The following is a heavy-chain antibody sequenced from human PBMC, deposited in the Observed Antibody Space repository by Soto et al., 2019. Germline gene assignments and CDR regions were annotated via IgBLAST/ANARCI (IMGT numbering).Heavy chain of an antibody. CDR2: VNIYEGST. Sequence: QVQLVQSGAEVRKPGASVKVSCKASGYSFTSYGITWVRQAPGQGLEWMGWVNIYEGSTNYAQKFQGRVTMTTDTSTSTVYLEVRSLRSDATAMYYCARERGGYAEGDYWGQGTLVTVSS. D-gene: IGHD5-18*01. V-gene: IGHV1-18*01. CDR3: ARERGGYAEGDY. J-gene: IGHJ4*02. CDR1: GYSFTSYG.